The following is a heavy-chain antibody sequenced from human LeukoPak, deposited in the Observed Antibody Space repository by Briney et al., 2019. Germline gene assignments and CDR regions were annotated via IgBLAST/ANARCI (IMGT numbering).Heavy chain of an antibody. V-gene: IGHV3-23*01. CDR2: ISGSGGNT. D-gene: IGHD3-22*01. CDR1: GFTFSSYA. CDR3: FGGSGYNSDY. Sequence: PGGSLRLSCVASGFTFSSYAMNWVRQAPGKGLEWVSLISGSGGNTYYADSVKGRFTISRDNSKNTLYLQMNSLRAEDTALYSCFGGSGYNSDYWGQVTLVTVSP. J-gene: IGHJ4*02.